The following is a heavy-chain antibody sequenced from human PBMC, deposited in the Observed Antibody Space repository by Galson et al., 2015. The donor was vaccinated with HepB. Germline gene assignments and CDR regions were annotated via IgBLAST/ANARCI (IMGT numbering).Heavy chain of an antibody. Sequence: SLRLSCAASGFTLSYYWMSWVRQAPGKGLEWVANMKYDGSEKYYVDAVRGRFTISTDNTKNSLYLQMNSLRAGDTAVYYCARDFGFGGADHWGQGTLVTVSS. D-gene: IGHD3-16*01. CDR3: ARDFGFGGADH. CDR1: GFTLSYYW. J-gene: IGHJ4*02. V-gene: IGHV3-7*01. CDR2: MKYDGSEK.